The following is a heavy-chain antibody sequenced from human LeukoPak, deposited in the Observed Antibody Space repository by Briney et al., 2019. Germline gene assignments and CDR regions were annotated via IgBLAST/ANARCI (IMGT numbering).Heavy chain of an antibody. V-gene: IGHV4-31*03. J-gene: IGHJ5*02. CDR2: IYYSGST. D-gene: IGHD2-15*01. Sequence: SETLSLTCTVSGGSISSGGYYWSWLRQQPGKGLEWIGYIYYSGSTYYNPSLKSRVTISVDTSKNQFSLKLSSVTAADTAVYYCTNGSLRGWFDPWGQGTLVTVSS. CDR3: TNGSLRGWFDP. CDR1: GGSISSGGYY.